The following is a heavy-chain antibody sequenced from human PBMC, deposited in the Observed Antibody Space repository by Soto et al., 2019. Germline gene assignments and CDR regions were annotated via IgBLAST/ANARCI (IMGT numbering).Heavy chain of an antibody. CDR2: MLYSGLT. CDR1: GYSVSSSDYY. V-gene: IGHV4-39*01. Sequence: SETLSLTCSVSGYSVSSSDYYWAWIRQPPGKGLEWIGTMLYSGLTYYNPSLKSRVTLSVDTSKNQFSVRLNSVTASDTAVYYCAPLSVSLSGPYGIHVWGQGTTVTVSS. CDR3: APLSVSLSGPYGIHV. D-gene: IGHD2-15*01. J-gene: IGHJ6*02.